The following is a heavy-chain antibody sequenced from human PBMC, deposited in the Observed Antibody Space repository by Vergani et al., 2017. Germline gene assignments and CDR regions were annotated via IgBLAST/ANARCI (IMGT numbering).Heavy chain of an antibody. D-gene: IGHD3-3*01. V-gene: IGHV4-34*01. CDR1: GGSFSGYY. CDR2: INHSGST. CDR3: ARETSGRLRFQIDY. Sequence: QVQLQQWGAGLLKPSETLSLTCAVYGGSFSGYYWSWIRQPPGKGLEWIGEINHSGSTNYNPSLKSRVTISVDTSKKQFSLKLSSVTAADTAVYYCARETSGRLRFQIDYWGQGTLVTVSS. J-gene: IGHJ4*02.